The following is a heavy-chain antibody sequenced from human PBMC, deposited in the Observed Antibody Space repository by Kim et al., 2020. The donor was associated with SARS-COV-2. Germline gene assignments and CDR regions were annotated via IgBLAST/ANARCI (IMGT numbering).Heavy chain of an antibody. V-gene: IGHV1-18*04. J-gene: IGHJ3*02. CDR3: ARDLYYGSGSNHYDAFDI. Sequence: ASVKVSCKASGYTFTSYGISLVRQAPGQGLEWMGWISAYNGNTNYAQKLQGRVTMTTDTSTSTAYMELRSLRSDDTAVYYCARDLYYGSGSNHYDAFDIWGQGTMVTVSS. CDR1: GYTFTSYG. CDR2: ISAYNGNT. D-gene: IGHD3-10*01.